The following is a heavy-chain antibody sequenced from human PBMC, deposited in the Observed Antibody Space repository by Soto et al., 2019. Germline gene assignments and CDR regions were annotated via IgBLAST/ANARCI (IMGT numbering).Heavy chain of an antibody. J-gene: IGHJ6*03. CDR3: ARLGYCGGDCYSYYYYYMDV. D-gene: IGHD2-21*01. Sequence: GSLRLSCAASGFTFSSYSMNWVRQPPGKGLEWIGSIYYSGSTYYNPSLKSRVTISVDTSKNQFSMKLSSVTAADTAVYYCARLGYCGGDCYSYYYYYMDVWGKGTTVTVSS. CDR1: GFTFSSYSMN. CDR2: IYYSGST. V-gene: IGHV4-39*01.